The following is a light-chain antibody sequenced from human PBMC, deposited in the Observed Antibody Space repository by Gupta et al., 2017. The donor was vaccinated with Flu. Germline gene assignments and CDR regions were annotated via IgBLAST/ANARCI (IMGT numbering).Light chain of an antibody. Sequence: DTLSLSPGERATLSCRASQSVRSSYLAWYQQKPGQAPRLLIYDASSRATGIPDRFSGSGSGTDFTLTISRLDPEDFAVYYCQQDHSSPFTFGYGTKVDIK. V-gene: IGKV3-20*01. CDR1: QSVRSSY. CDR2: DAS. J-gene: IGKJ3*01. CDR3: QQDHSSPFT.